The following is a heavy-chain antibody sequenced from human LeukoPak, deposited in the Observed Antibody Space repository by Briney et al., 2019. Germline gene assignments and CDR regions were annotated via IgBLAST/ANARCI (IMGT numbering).Heavy chain of an antibody. CDR3: AKVNAAMALVSADSDY. CDR2: ISWNSGSI. V-gene: IGHV3-9*01. Sequence: GRSLRLSCAASGFTFDDYAMHWVRQAPGKGLEWVSGISWNSGSIGYADSVKGRFTISRDNAKNSLYLQMNSLRAEDTALYYCAKVNAAMALVSADSDYWGQGTLVTVSS. J-gene: IGHJ4*02. CDR1: GFTFDDYA. D-gene: IGHD3-9*01.